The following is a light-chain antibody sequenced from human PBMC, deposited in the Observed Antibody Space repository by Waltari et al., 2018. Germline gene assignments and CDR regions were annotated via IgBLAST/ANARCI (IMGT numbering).Light chain of an antibody. CDR1: SDSVSTSSY. V-gene: IGLV8-61*01. Sequence: QTVVTQEPSVSVSPGGTVTLTCDLTSDSVSTSSYPRWYQQTPGQAPRTLIYSTNIRSSGVPDRFSGSILGSKAALTITGAQADDECDYYCVLYMGSDVGVFGGGTKVTVL. J-gene: IGLJ3*02. CDR3: VLYMGSDVGV. CDR2: STN.